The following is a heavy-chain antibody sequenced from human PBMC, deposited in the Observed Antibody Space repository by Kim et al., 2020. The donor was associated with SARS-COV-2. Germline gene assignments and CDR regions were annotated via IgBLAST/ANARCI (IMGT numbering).Heavy chain of an antibody. CDR3: ASWGYYYDSSGYDDAFDI. V-gene: IGHV3-11*06. Sequence: KGRFTISRDNAKNSLYLQMNSLRAEDTAVYYCASWGYYYDSSGYDDAFDIWGQGTMVTVSS. D-gene: IGHD3-22*01. J-gene: IGHJ3*02.